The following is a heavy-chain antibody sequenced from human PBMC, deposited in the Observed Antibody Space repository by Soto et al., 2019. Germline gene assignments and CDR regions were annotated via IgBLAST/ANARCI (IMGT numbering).Heavy chain of an antibody. Sequence: PGGSLRLSCAASGFTLNNYDMHWVRQSPGKGLEWVAVTSYDGNNKYYADSVKGRFTISRENSKNTLSLQMNILRPEDTAVYYCAKVLSVIVADSFDIWGQGTMVTVSS. CDR2: TSYDGNNK. V-gene: IGHV3-30*18. CDR3: AKVLSVIVADSFDI. CDR1: GFTLNNYD. D-gene: IGHD3-22*01. J-gene: IGHJ3*02.